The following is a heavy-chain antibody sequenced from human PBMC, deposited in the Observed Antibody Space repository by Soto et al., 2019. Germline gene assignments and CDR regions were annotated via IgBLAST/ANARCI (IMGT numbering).Heavy chain of an antibody. CDR1: GFTFSSYS. V-gene: IGHV3-21*01. CDR2: ISSSSSYI. D-gene: IGHD1-26*01. CDR3: ARVRGIVGATGV. J-gene: IGHJ3*01. Sequence: GGSLRLSCAASGFTFSSYSMNWVRQAPGKGLEWVSSISSSSSYIYYADSVRGRFTISRDNAKNSLYLQMNSLRAEDTAVYYCARVRGIVGATGVWGQGTMVTVSS.